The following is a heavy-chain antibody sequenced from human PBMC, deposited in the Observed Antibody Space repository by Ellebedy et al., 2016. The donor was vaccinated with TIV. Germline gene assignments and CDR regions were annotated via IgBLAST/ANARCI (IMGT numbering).Heavy chain of an antibody. CDR2: INHSGST. D-gene: IGHD3-22*01. J-gene: IGHJ4*02. CDR1: GGSFSGYF. V-gene: IGHV4-34*01. Sequence: SETLSLXXAVYGGSFSGYFWTWIRQPPGKGLEWIGEINHSGSTNYNPSLESRVTISVDTSKNQFSLKLSSVTAADTAVYYCARGRQYFDSGAYYLDYWGQGTRVTVSS. CDR3: ARGRQYFDSGAYYLDY.